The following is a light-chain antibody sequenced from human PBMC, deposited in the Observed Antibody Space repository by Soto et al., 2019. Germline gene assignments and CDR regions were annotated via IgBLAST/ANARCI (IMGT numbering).Light chain of an antibody. CDR2: GAS. CDR3: QQYDNSPIT. CDR1: QSISSSF. J-gene: IGKJ5*01. V-gene: IGKV3-20*01. Sequence: EIVLTQSPGILSLSPGERASLSCGASQSISSSFLAWYQQKPGQAPRLLIYGASSRATGIPDRFSGTGSETDFTLTISRLELEDFAVYYCQQYDNSPITFGQGTRLEIK.